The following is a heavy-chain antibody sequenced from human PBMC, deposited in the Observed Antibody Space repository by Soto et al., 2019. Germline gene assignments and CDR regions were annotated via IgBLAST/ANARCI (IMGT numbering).Heavy chain of an antibody. V-gene: IGHV3-48*03. D-gene: IGHD2-15*01. Sequence: GGSLRLSCAASGFTFSNYEINWARQAPGKGLEWVSYIHSTGNFIHYADSVKGRFTISRDDAKNSVYLQMNSLRAEDTALDYCAREDIPADGPFDYWGPGILVTVSS. CDR3: AREDIPADGPFDY. CDR2: IHSTGNFI. CDR1: GFTFSNYE. J-gene: IGHJ4*02.